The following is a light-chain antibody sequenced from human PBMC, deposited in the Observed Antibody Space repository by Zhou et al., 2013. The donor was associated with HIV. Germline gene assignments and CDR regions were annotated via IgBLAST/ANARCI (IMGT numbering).Light chain of an antibody. CDR3: QQSDSIQYT. J-gene: IGKJ2*01. CDR2: ATS. CDR1: QSVSHY. V-gene: IGKV1-39*01. Sequence: DIQMTQSPSSLSASVGDRVTITCRASQSVSHYLNWYQQIPGKAPNLLIYATSRLRVGVPSRFSGSGSGTDFTLTISGLQREDFATYYCQQSDSIQYTFGQGTRLEI.